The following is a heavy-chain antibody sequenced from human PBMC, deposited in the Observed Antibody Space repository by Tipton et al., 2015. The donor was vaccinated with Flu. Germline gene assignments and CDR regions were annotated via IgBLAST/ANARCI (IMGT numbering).Heavy chain of an antibody. CDR1: GGSISSGSYY. J-gene: IGHJ3*02. V-gene: IGHV4-61*02. Sequence: SLTCTVSGGSISSGSYYWSWIRQPAGKGLEWIGRIYTSGSTNYNPSLKSRVTISVDTSKNQFSLKLSSVTAADTAVYYCAREGFDSSGYRAGDAFDIWGQGTMVTVSS. CDR2: IYTSGST. D-gene: IGHD3-22*01. CDR3: AREGFDSSGYRAGDAFDI.